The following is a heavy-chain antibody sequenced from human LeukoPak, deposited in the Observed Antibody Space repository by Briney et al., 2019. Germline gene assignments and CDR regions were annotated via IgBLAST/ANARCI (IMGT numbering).Heavy chain of an antibody. V-gene: IGHV3-23*01. CDR2: LSGGGGTT. D-gene: IGHD6-19*01. Sequence: GGSLRLSYAAAGFTFTRYATTWARQAAGSGRELVSFLSGGGGTTYYAHSVTGPLTISRDTSNHTLYLQMNSLRAEDSAVYFCAKWAENMYNGGWYDLGAFDIWGQGTMVTVSS. CDR3: AKWAENMYNGGWYDLGAFDI. J-gene: IGHJ3*02. CDR1: GFTFTRYA.